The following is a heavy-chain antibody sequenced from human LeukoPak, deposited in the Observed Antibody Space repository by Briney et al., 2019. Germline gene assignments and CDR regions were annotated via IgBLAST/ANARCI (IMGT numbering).Heavy chain of an antibody. CDR2: ISSSGSTI. V-gene: IGHV3-11*01. Sequence: PGGSLSLSCAASGFTFRDYYMSWIRQAPGKGLAGVSYISSSGSTIYYADSVKGRFTISRDNAKNSLYLQMNSLRAEDTAVYYCAREQAAAVDYWGQGTLVTVSS. CDR1: GFTFRDYY. J-gene: IGHJ4*02. D-gene: IGHD6-13*01. CDR3: AREQAAAVDY.